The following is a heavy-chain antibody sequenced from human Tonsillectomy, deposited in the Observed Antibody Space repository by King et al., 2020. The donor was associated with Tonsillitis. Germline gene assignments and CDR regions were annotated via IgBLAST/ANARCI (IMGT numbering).Heavy chain of an antibody. CDR3: ARCGWYASYFDH. CDR1: GASISSGSYY. Sequence: QLQESGPGLVKPSQTLSLTCTVSGASISSGSYYWNWIRQHPGKGLEWIGYVHYSGSTYYNPSLNSRVSTSVDTSRNQFSLKLGSVTAADTAVYYCARCGWYASYFDHWGQGILVTVSS. J-gene: IGHJ4*02. CDR2: VHYSGST. V-gene: IGHV4-31*03. D-gene: IGHD6-13*01.